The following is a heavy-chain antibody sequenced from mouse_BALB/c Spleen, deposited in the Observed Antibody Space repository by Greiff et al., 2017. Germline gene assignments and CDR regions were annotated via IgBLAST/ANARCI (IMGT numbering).Heavy chain of an antibody. D-gene: IGHD2-14*01. CDR1: GFNIKDTY. CDR2: IDPANGNT. J-gene: IGHJ1*01. V-gene: IGHV14-3*02. Sequence: EVQLQQSGAELVKPGASVKLSCTASGFNIKDTYMHWVKQRPEQGLEWIGRIDPANGNTKYDPKFQGKATITADTSSNTAYLQLSSLTSEDTAVYYCAREYDDGNWYFDVWGAGTTVTVSS. CDR3: AREYDDGNWYFDV.